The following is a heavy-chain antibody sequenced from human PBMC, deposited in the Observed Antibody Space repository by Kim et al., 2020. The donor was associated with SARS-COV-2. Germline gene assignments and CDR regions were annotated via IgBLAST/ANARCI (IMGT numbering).Heavy chain of an antibody. D-gene: IGHD3-16*01. CDR2: IYSRGRP. V-gene: IGHV4-30-4*01. J-gene: IGHJ4*02. CDR3: TRGVRI. Sequence: IYSRGRPSCNPSLKSRVTISVDSSKNQFSLKLSSVTAADTAVYYCTRGVRIWGQGTLVTVSS.